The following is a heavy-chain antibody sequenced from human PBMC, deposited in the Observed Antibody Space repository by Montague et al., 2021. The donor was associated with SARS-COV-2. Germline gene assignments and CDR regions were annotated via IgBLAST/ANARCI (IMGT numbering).Heavy chain of an antibody. D-gene: IGHD6-19*01. CDR2: IEEDGSEK. J-gene: IGHJ2*01. CDR3: ARERQDSSGWSTYWYFDL. Sequence: SLRLSLSASGFTFSSYWMSWVRQAPGKGLEWVANIEEDGSEKYYMDSVKGRFTISRGNAKNSLSLQMNSLRAEGTAVYYCARERQDSSGWSTYWYFDLWGRGTLVTVSS. CDR1: GFTFSSYW. V-gene: IGHV3-7*01.